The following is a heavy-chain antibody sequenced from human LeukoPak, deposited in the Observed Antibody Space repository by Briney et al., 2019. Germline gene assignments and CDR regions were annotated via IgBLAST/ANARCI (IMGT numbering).Heavy chain of an antibody. V-gene: IGHV3-23*01. Sequence: GGSLRLSCAASGFTFSSYAMSWVRQAPGKGLEWVSAISGSGGSTYYADSVKGRFTISRDNSKNTLYLQMNSLRAEDTAVYYCARDERHVDAFDIWGQGTMVTVSS. J-gene: IGHJ3*02. CDR2: ISGSGGST. CDR3: ARDERHVDAFDI. CDR1: GFTFSSYA.